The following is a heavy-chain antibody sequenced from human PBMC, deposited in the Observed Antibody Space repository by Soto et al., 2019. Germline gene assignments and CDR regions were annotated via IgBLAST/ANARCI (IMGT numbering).Heavy chain of an antibody. J-gene: IGHJ4*02. D-gene: IGHD2-21*02. Sequence: SETLSLTCIVSGESISSSSYYWGWIRQPPGKGLEWIGSIYYSGRTHYNPSFKSRVTISIDTSKNQFSLKLSSVAATDTAVYYCARQRTTVVTQAYFDHWGQGALVTVSS. V-gene: IGHV4-39*01. CDR2: IYYSGRT. CDR1: GESISSSSYY. CDR3: ARQRTTVVTQAYFDH.